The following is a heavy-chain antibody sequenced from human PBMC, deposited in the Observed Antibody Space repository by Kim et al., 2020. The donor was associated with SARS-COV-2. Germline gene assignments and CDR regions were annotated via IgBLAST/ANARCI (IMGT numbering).Heavy chain of an antibody. J-gene: IGHJ4*02. CDR3: ARETPVRGEYYFDY. CDR2: VNRDGSTT. CDR1: GFTFSSYW. Sequence: GGSLRLSCAASGFTFSSYWMHWVRQAPGKGLVWVSRVNRDGSTTNYADSVKGRFTISRDNDKNTLYLQMNSLRAEDTAVYYCARETPVRGEYYFDYWGQGILVTVSS. V-gene: IGHV3-74*01. D-gene: IGHD3-10*01.